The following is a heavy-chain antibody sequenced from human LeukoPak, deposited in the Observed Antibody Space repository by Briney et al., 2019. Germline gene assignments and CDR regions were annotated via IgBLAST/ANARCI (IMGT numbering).Heavy chain of an antibody. CDR1: GFTVSSNY. V-gene: IGHV3-53*01. CDR2: MYSGGSA. D-gene: IGHD2-8*01. CDR3: ATGYCTNGVCYWAPLDY. Sequence: QSGGSLRLSCAASGFTVSSNYMNWVRQAPGKGLEWVSVMYSGGSAYYADSVKGRFTISRDNSKNTLYLQMNSLRAEDTAIYYCATGYCTNGVCYWAPLDYWGQGTLVTVSS. J-gene: IGHJ4*02.